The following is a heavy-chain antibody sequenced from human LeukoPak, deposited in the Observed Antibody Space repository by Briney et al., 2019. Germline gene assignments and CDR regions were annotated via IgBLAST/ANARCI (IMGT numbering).Heavy chain of an antibody. Sequence: GGSLRLSCAASGFTFDNYAMTWVRQAPGKGLEWVSDINWNGGTAGYADSVKGRFTTSRDNARNSLYLQMNSLRAEDTALYYCARVAIDSSGYTVGAFDIWGQGTMVTVSS. CDR1: GFTFDNYA. D-gene: IGHD3-22*01. CDR3: ARVAIDSSGYTVGAFDI. V-gene: IGHV3-20*04. J-gene: IGHJ3*02. CDR2: INWNGGTA.